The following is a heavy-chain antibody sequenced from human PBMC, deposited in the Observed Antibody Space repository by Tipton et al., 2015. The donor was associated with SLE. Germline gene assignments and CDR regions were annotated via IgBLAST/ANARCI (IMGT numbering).Heavy chain of an antibody. J-gene: IGHJ4*02. Sequence: LACTVSNGSISSSPYYWGWIRQSPGKGLEWVGSIYYSGSTYYNPSLKSRVTISVDTSKNQFSLKLSSVTAADTAVYYCASGRAVAGGDYFDYWGQGTLVTVSS. D-gene: IGHD6-19*01. V-gene: IGHV4-39*07. CDR1: NGSISSSPYY. CDR2: IYYSGST. CDR3: ASGRAVAGGDYFDY.